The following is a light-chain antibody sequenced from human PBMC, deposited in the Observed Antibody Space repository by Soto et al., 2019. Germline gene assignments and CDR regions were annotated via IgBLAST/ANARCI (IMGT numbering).Light chain of an antibody. CDR1: QSIGGY. CDR3: QQYGMLPLT. CDR2: AAS. Sequence: EIVLTQSPATLSLSPGERATLSCRASQSIGGYLAWYQQKPGQAPRLLISAASSRATGIPDRFSGSGSGTDFTLTISRLEPEDFALYYCQQYGMLPLTFGGGTKVDIK. V-gene: IGKV3-20*01. J-gene: IGKJ4*01.